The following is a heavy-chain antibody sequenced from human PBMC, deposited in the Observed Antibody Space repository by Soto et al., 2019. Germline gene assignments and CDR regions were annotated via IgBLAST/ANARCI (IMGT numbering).Heavy chain of an antibody. CDR3: ATPLWRADYNWGYFDL. V-gene: IGHV3-30-3*01. J-gene: IGHJ2*01. D-gene: IGHD4-4*01. CDR1: GFTFSSYA. CDR2: ISYDGSNK. Sequence: QVQLVESGGGVVQPGRSLRLSCAASGFTFSSYAMHWVRQAPGKGLEWVAVISYDGSNKYYTDSVKGRFTISRDNSKNTLYLQMNSLRAEDTAVYYCATPLWRADYNWGYFDLWGRGTLVTVSS.